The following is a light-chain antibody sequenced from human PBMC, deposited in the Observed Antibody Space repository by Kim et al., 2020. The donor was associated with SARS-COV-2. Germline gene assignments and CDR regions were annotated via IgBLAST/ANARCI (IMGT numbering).Light chain of an antibody. CDR2: AAS. Sequence: SACVGDRVTITCRASQGIRNDLGWYQQKPGKAPQRLMYAASTLQRGVPSRFSGSGSGTEFTLTITSLQPEDFATYYCLQYNTYPYTFGQGTKLEI. CDR3: LQYNTYPYT. CDR1: QGIRND. V-gene: IGKV1-17*01. J-gene: IGKJ2*01.